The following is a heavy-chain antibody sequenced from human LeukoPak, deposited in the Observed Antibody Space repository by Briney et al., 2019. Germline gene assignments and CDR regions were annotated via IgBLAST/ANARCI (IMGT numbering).Heavy chain of an antibody. D-gene: IGHD6-6*01. CDR2: ISSSSSYI. J-gene: IGHJ4*02. V-gene: IGHV3-21*01. CDR1: GFTFSSYS. Sequence: GGSLRLSCAASGFTFSSYSMNWVRQAPGKGLEWASSISSSSSYIYYADSVKGRFTISRDNAKNSLYLQMNSLRAEDTAVYYCATDPGHSSSHFDYWGQGTLVTVSS. CDR3: ATDPGHSSSHFDY.